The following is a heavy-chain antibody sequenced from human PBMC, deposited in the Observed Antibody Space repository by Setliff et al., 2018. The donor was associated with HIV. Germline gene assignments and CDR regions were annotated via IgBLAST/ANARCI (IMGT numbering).Heavy chain of an antibody. V-gene: IGHV4-59*12. CDR3: ARGLNYYGSGSYLPLGY. D-gene: IGHD3-10*01. CDR1: GDSISTDY. Sequence: PSETLSLTCTVSGDSISTDYWTWIRQPPGKGLEWIGSIYYSGSTYYNPSLKSRVTISVDTSKNQFSLKLSSATAADTAVYYCARGLNYYGSGSYLPLGYWGQGTLVTVSS. CDR2: IYYSGST. J-gene: IGHJ4*02.